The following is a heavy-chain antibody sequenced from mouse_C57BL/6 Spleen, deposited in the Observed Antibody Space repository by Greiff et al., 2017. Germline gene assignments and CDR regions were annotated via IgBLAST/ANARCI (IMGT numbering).Heavy chain of an antibody. J-gene: IGHJ1*03. CDR2: IDPSDSYT. V-gene: IGHV1-69*01. D-gene: IGHD1-1*01. CDR3: ARSLYYGSSSWYFDV. CDR1: GYTFTSYW. Sequence: QVHVKQPGAELVMPGASVKLSCKASGYTFTSYWMHWVKQRPGQGLEWIGEIDPSDSYTNYNQKFKGKSTLTVDKSSSTAYMQLSSLTSEDSAVYYCARSLYYGSSSWYFDVWGTGTTVTVSS.